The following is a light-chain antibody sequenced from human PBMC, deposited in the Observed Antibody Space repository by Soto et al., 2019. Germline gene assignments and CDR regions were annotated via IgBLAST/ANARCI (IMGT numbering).Light chain of an antibody. Sequence: EIVLTQSPGTLSLSPGERATLSCRASQSISSILAWYQQKPGQAPRLLIYAASTRATGIPARFSGNGSETEFTLTIDSLQSEDYALYYCQQYNKWPPWTFGQGTKVDIK. J-gene: IGKJ1*01. CDR3: QQYNKWPPWT. CDR2: AAS. V-gene: IGKV3-15*01. CDR1: QSISSI.